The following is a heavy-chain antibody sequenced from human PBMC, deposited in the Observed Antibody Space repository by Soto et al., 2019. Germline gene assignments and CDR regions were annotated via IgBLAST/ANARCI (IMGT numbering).Heavy chain of an antibody. J-gene: IGHJ6*03. Sequence: EVQLVESGGGLLQPGRSPRLSCIASGFNFNDHGMHWVRQAPGKGLEWVSGITWHSDGMGYADSVKGRFTISRDNAKNSLYLQMNSLRVEDTALYYCAKEDSGFSSYMDVWGKGTTVTVSS. CDR2: ITWHSDGM. CDR3: AKEDSGFSSYMDV. V-gene: IGHV3-9*01. D-gene: IGHD3-3*01. CDR1: GFNFNDHG.